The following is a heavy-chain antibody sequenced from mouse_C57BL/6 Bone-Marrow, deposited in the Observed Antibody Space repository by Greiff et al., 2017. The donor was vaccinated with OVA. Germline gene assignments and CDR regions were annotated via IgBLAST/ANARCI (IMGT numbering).Heavy chain of an antibody. D-gene: IGHD1-1*01. Sequence: EVQLVESGGGLVKPGGSLKLSCAASGFTFSSYAMSWVRQTPETRLEWVATISDGGSYTYYPANVKGRFTISRDNAKNNLYLQMSHLKSEDTAMYYGARDNGSSYGRYFDVWGTGTTVTVSS. CDR3: ARDNGSSYGRYFDV. J-gene: IGHJ1*03. V-gene: IGHV5-4*01. CDR1: GFTFSSYA. CDR2: ISDGGSYT.